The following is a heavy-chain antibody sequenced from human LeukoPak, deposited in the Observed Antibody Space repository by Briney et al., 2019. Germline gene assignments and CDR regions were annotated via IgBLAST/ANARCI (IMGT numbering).Heavy chain of an antibody. Sequence: PSETLSLTCTVSGGSINGYYWTWIRQSPGKGPEWIGYVYYSGSTNYNPSLKNRVTISVDTSENHFSLRLGSVTAADTAVYYCARVLFYYDSSGPWFYFYGMDVWGQGTTVTVSS. CDR3: ARVLFYYDSSGPWFYFYGMDV. D-gene: IGHD3-22*01. V-gene: IGHV4-59*08. CDR1: GGSINGYY. CDR2: VYYSGST. J-gene: IGHJ6*02.